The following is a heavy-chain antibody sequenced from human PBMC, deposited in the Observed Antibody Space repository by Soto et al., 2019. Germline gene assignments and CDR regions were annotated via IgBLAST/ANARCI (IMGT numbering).Heavy chain of an antibody. J-gene: IGHJ6*02. CDR1: GGSISSGGYS. CDR2: IYHSGST. Sequence: QLQLQESGSGLVKPSQTLSLTCAVSGGSISSGGYSWSWIRQPPGKGLEWIGYIYHSGSTYYNPSLKSRVTIAVDRSXNQFSXXXSXXXXAXTAVYYCARGIAARNKYYYYYYGMDVWGQGTTVTVSS. CDR3: ARGIAARNKYYYYYYGMDV. V-gene: IGHV4-30-2*01. D-gene: IGHD6-6*01.